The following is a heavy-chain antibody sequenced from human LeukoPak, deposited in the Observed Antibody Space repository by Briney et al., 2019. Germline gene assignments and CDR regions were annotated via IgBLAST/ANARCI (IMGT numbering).Heavy chain of an antibody. CDR1: GGSISSYY. CDR3: ASATVVTNYFDY. D-gene: IGHD4-23*01. Sequence: PSETLSLTCTVSGGSISSYYWSWIRQPPGKGLEWIGYIYYSGSTNYNPSLKSRVTISVDTSKNQFSLKLSSVTAADTAVYYCASATVVTNYFDYWGQGTLVTVSS. V-gene: IGHV4-59*08. J-gene: IGHJ4*02. CDR2: IYYSGST.